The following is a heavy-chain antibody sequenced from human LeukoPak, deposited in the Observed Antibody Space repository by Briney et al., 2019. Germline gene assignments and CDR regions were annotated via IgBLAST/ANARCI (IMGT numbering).Heavy chain of an antibody. V-gene: IGHV3-48*01. Sequence: GGSLRLSCAASGFTFSSYSMNWVRQAPGKGLEWVSYISSSSSTIYYADSVKGRFTISRDNAKNSLYLQMNSLRAEDTAVYYCAKDASIYCSSTTCYTGLDYWGQGTLVTVSS. CDR2: ISSSSSTI. J-gene: IGHJ4*02. CDR3: AKDASIYCSSTTCYTGLDY. D-gene: IGHD2-2*02. CDR1: GFTFSSYS.